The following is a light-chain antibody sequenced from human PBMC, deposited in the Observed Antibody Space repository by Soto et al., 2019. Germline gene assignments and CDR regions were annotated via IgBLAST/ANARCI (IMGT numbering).Light chain of an antibody. V-gene: IGKV3-11*01. Sequence: EVVLTQSPATLSLSPGERATLSCRASQSVGSYLAWYQQTPGQAPRLLIYDTSNRATGIPARFSGSGSGTDFTLTISSLEPEDSAFYCCQQRRLWYSFGQGTKLEIK. J-gene: IGKJ2*03. CDR1: QSVGSY. CDR2: DTS. CDR3: QQRRLWYS.